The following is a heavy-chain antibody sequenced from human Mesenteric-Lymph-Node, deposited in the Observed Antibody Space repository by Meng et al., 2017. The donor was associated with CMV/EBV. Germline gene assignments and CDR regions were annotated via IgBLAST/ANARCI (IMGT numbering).Heavy chain of an antibody. D-gene: IGHD4-11*01. CDR1: GGNFSSYA. V-gene: IGHV1-69*04. CDR2: IITILGIA. CDR3: ARHGSNNGGGFDP. Sequence: KASGGNFSSYAISWVRQAPGQGLEWVGRIITILGIANYAQKFQGRVTITADKSTSTAYMELSSLRSEDTAVYYCARHGSNNGGGFDPWGQGTLVTVSS. J-gene: IGHJ5*02.